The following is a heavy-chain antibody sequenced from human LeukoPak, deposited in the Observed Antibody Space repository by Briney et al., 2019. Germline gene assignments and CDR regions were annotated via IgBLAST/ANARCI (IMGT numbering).Heavy chain of an antibody. CDR1: GGSISSGRYY. CDR2: IYTSGST. J-gene: IGHJ3*02. Sequence: PSETLSLXCTVSGGSISSGRYYWNWIRQPAGKGLEWIGRIYTSGSTNYNPSLKSRVTILVDTSKNQFSLKLSSVTAADTAVYYCAREVRRYYDSSGFGAFDIWGQGTMVTVSS. D-gene: IGHD3-22*01. CDR3: AREVRRYYDSSGFGAFDI. V-gene: IGHV4-61*02.